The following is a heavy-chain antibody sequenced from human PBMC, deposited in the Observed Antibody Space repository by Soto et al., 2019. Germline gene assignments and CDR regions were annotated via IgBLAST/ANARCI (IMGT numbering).Heavy chain of an antibody. CDR2: IIPIFGTA. Sequence: SVKVSCKASGGTFSSYAISWVRQAPGQGLGWMGGIIPIFGTANYAQKFQGRVTITADESTSTAYMELSSLRSEDTAVYYCARASYYYDSSGYFDYWGQGTLVTVSS. V-gene: IGHV1-69*13. CDR3: ARASYYYDSSGYFDY. CDR1: GGTFSSYA. J-gene: IGHJ4*02. D-gene: IGHD3-22*01.